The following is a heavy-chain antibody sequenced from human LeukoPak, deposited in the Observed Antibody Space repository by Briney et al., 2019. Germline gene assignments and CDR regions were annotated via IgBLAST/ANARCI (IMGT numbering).Heavy chain of an antibody. CDR3: VVYDILTGYSDY. CDR2: MSSNGGST. V-gene: IGHV3-64D*06. CDR1: GFTFSSYA. D-gene: IGHD3-9*01. Sequence: GGSLRLSCSASGFTFSSYAMNWVRQAPGKGLEYVSGMSSNGGSTLYADSVKGRFTISRDNSKNKLYLQMRSLRPEDTAVYYCVVYDILTGYSDYWGQGTLVTVSS. J-gene: IGHJ4*02.